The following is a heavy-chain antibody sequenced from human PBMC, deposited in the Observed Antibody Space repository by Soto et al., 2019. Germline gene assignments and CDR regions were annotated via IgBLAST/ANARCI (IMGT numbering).Heavy chain of an antibody. D-gene: IGHD1-1*01. CDR3: ARDPERMAQLGWFDP. Sequence: EVQLVESGGGLVQPGGSLRLSCAASGFTFSSYSMNWVRQAPGKGLEWVSYISSSSSTIYYADSVKGRFTISRDNAKNSLYLQMTSMRAGCTAVYYCARDPERMAQLGWFDPWGQGTLVTVSS. V-gene: IGHV3-48*01. CDR2: ISSSSSTI. J-gene: IGHJ5*02. CDR1: GFTFSSYS.